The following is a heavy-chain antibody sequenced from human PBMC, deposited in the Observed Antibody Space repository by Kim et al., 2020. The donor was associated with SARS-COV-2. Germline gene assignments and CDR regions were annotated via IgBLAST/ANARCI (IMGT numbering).Heavy chain of an antibody. CDR2: INHSGST. Sequence: SETLSLTCAVYGGSFSGYYWSWIRQPPGKGLEWIGEINHSGSTNYNPSLKSRVTISVDTSKNQFSLKLSSVTAADTAVYYCARGPLFRYSPYYYGMDVWGQGTTVTVSS. D-gene: IGHD2-15*01. CDR1: GGSFSGYY. J-gene: IGHJ6*02. V-gene: IGHV4-34*01. CDR3: ARGPLFRYSPYYYGMDV.